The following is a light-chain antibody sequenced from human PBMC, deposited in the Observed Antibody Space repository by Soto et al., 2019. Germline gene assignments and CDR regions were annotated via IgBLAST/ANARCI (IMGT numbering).Light chain of an antibody. V-gene: IGKV1-39*01. CDR3: QQSYSTPVT. Sequence: DIHITQSPSSLSASVGDRVTITCRASQTISSNLNWYRQKPGKAPKLLIYGASSLQSGVPSRFSGSGSGTDFTLTITSLQPEDFATYYCQQSYSTPVTFGQGTKV. J-gene: IGKJ1*01. CDR2: GAS. CDR1: QTISSN.